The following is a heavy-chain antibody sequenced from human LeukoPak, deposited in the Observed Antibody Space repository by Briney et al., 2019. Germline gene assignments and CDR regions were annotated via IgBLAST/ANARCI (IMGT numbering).Heavy chain of an antibody. CDR2: IYPGDSDT. D-gene: IGHD3-22*01. Sequence: PGESLKISCKGSGYSFTTYWIGWVRQMPGRGLEWMGIIYPGDSDTRYSPSFQGQVTISADKSISTAYLQWSSLKASDTAMYYRARQFRDSSGYYSYYFDYWGQGTLVTVSS. V-gene: IGHV5-51*01. CDR1: GYSFTTYW. J-gene: IGHJ4*02. CDR3: ARQFRDSSGYYSYYFDY.